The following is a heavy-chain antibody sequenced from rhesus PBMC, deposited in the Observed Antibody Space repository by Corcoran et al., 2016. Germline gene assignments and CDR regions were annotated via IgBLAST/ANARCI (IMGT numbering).Heavy chain of an antibody. V-gene: IGHV3-103*01. CDR2: ISSGGST. CDR3: ASPGYSGYSDLDY. Sequence: EVQLVESGGGLAKPGGSLRLSCAASGFTFSSYAMHWVRQAPGKGLEWVAAISSGGSTYEADSRKGRFHLSRDNSKNTPSLQMNSLRGEDTAVYYCASPGYSGYSDLDYWGQGVLVTVSS. J-gene: IGHJ4*01. D-gene: IGHD5-30*01. CDR1: GFTFSSYA.